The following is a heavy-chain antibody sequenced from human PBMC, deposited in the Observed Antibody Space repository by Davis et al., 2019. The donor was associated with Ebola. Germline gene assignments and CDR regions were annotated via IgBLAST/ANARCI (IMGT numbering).Heavy chain of an antibody. CDR3: ARTTGMDV. J-gene: IGHJ6*03. V-gene: IGHV1-46*01. Sequence: AASVKVSCKASGYTFTSYYMHWVRQAPGQGLEWMGIINPSGGSTSYAQKFQGRVTMTTDTSTSTAYMELRSLRSDDTAVYYCARTTGMDVWGKGTTVTVSS. CDR1: GYTFTSYY. CDR2: INPSGGST. D-gene: IGHD1-1*01.